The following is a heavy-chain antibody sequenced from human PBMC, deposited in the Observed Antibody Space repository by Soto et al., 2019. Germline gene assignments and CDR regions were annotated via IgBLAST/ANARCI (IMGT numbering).Heavy chain of an antibody. V-gene: IGHV4-31*03. CDR3: ARDHRSLGDYYGMDV. J-gene: IGHJ6*02. CDR1: GDSIRSSGFY. D-gene: IGHD2-15*01. Sequence: QVQLQESGPGLVKPSQTLSLTCSVSGDSIRSSGFYWSWIRQHPGKAPEWIGYIHYTGSTSYNPSLKSRLAISLDASKNQFSLSLGSVTSADTAVYYCARDHRSLGDYYGMDVWGQGTTVTVSS. CDR2: IHYTGST.